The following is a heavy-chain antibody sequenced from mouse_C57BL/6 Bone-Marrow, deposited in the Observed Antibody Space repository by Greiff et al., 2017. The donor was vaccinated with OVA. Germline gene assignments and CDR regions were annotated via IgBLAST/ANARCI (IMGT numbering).Heavy chain of an antibody. D-gene: IGHD1-1*01. V-gene: IGHV5-12*01. J-gene: IGHJ1*03. CDR2: ISTGGGST. Sequence: VKAVESGGGLVQPGGSLKLSCAASGFTFSDYYMYWVRQTPEKRLEWVAYISTGGGSTYYPDTVKGRFTISRDNAKNTLYLQMSRLKSEDTAMYYCARRGYYGSSRWYFDFWGTGTTVTVSS. CDR3: ARRGYYGSSRWYFDF. CDR1: GFTFSDYY.